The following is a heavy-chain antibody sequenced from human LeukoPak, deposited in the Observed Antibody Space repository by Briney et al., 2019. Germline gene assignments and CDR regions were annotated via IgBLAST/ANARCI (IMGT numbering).Heavy chain of an antibody. J-gene: IGHJ4*02. CDR3: ARTKGWGINYYESGGYFVDY. Sequence: SETLSLTCTVSGGSINSATYYWTWIRQPAGKGLEWIGRIYTSGSTYYNPSLKSRVTISVDTSKNEFSLKLSSVTAADTAVHYCARTKGWGINYYESGGYFVDYWGQGTLVTVAS. D-gene: IGHD3-22*01. V-gene: IGHV4-61*02. CDR2: IYTSGST. CDR1: GGSINSATYY.